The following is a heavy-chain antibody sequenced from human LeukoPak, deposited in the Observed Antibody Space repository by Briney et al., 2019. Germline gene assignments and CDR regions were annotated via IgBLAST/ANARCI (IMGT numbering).Heavy chain of an antibody. J-gene: IGHJ4*02. V-gene: IGHV3-30*18. Sequence: GGSLRLSCAASGFTFSSYGMHWVRQAPGKGLEWVAVISYDGSNKYYADSVKGRFTISRNNSKNTLYLRMNSLRAEDTAVYYCAKGGIVVVPAAHFDYWGQGTLVTVSS. CDR2: ISYDGSNK. CDR1: GFTFSSYG. D-gene: IGHD2-2*01. CDR3: AKGGIVVVPAAHFDY.